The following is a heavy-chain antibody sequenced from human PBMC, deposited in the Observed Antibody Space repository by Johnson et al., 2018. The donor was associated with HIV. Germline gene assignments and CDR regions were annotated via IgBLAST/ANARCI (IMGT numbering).Heavy chain of an antibody. J-gene: IGHJ3*01. Sequence: QVQLVESGGGLVQPGGSLRLSCAASGFTFSSYAMHWVRQAPGKGLEWVAVISYDGSNKYYADSVKGRFTISRDNSKNTLYLQMNSLRAEDTAVYYCAKGHSSGYPKDAFDLWGRGTIVTVSS. V-gene: IGHV3-30*04. CDR3: AKGHSSGYPKDAFDL. D-gene: IGHD5-12*01. CDR1: GFTFSSYA. CDR2: ISYDGSNK.